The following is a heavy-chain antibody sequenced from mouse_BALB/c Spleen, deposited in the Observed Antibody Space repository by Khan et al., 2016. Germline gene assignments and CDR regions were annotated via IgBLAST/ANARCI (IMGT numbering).Heavy chain of an antibody. Sequence: EVELVESGGDLVKPGGSLNLSCAASGFTFSNYAMSWVRQTPDKRLEWVATISSGGSYTYYPDSVKGRFTISRDNAKNTLYLQMSSLKAEDTANYDAARQVDSSSSDYAMGYWGQGTSVTVSS. CDR2: ISSGGSYT. D-gene: IGHD1-1*01. J-gene: IGHJ4*01. V-gene: IGHV5-6*01. CDR3: ARQVDSSSSDYAMGY. CDR1: GFTFSNYA.